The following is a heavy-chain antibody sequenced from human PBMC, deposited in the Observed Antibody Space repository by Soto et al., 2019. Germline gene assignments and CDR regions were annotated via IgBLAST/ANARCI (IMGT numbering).Heavy chain of an antibody. CDR2: IYYSGST. J-gene: IGHJ5*02. CDR1: GGSISSGGYY. D-gene: IGHD3-3*01. V-gene: IGHV4-31*03. Sequence: QVQLQESGPGLVKPSQTLSLTCTVSGGSISSGGYYWSWIRQHPGKGLEWIGYIYYSGSTYYNPSPKSRVTISVDTSKNQFSLKLSSVTAADTAVYYCARFLRFLDKYNWFDPWGQGTLVTVSS. CDR3: ARFLRFLDKYNWFDP.